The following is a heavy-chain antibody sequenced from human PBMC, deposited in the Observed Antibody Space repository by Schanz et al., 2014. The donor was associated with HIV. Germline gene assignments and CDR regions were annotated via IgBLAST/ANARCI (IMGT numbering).Heavy chain of an antibody. V-gene: IGHV1-69*01. Sequence: QVYLAQSGAEVKKPGSSVKVSCKASEGTFSSYAISWVRQAPGQGLEWMGGIIPVFGKANYAQKFEDRITITADESTSTAYMELSSLRSEDTAVYYCASPARGSHKVYYYGLDVWGQGTTVTVSS. CDR3: ASPARGSHKVYYYGLDV. CDR1: EGTFSSYA. CDR2: IIPVFGKA. D-gene: IGHD3-16*01. J-gene: IGHJ6*02.